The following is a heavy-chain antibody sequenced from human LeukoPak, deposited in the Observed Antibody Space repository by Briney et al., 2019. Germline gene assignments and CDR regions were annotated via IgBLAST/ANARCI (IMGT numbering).Heavy chain of an antibody. CDR1: GFTFSSFR. V-gene: IGHV3-74*01. Sequence: VGSLRLSCAASGFTFSSFRMHWVRQAPGKGRVWVSHTNSDGSTTDYADSVRGRFTISRDNAKNTLYLHMNSLTVEDTAVYYCGRGMRDYYGLDYWGQGILVTVSS. D-gene: IGHD3-10*01. J-gene: IGHJ4*02. CDR2: TNSDGSTT. CDR3: GRGMRDYYGLDY.